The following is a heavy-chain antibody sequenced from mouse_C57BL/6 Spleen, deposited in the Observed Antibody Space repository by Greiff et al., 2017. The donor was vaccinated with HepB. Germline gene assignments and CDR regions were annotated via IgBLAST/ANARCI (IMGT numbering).Heavy chain of an antibody. CDR3: ARKGVATRAMDY. Sequence: VQVVESGAELVKPGASVKMSCKASGYTFTSYWITWVKQRPGQGLEWIGDIYPGSGSTNYNEKFKSKATLTVDTSSSTAYMQLSSLTSEDSAVYYCARKGVATRAMDYWGQGTSVTVSS. V-gene: IGHV1-55*01. D-gene: IGHD1-1*01. CDR1: GYTFTSYW. J-gene: IGHJ4*01. CDR2: IYPGSGST.